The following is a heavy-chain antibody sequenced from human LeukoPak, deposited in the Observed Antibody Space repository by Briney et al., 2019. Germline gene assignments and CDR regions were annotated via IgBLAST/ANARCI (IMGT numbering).Heavy chain of an antibody. Sequence: ASVKVSCKASGGTFSSYAFSWVRQAPGQGLEWMGGIIPIFGTANYAQKFQSRVTITTDESTSTAYMELSSLRSEDTAVYYCARHMITFGGVIGSGFDYWGQGTLVTVSS. D-gene: IGHD3-16*02. CDR2: IIPIFGTA. V-gene: IGHV1-69*05. J-gene: IGHJ4*02. CDR1: GGTFSSYA. CDR3: ARHMITFGGVIGSGFDY.